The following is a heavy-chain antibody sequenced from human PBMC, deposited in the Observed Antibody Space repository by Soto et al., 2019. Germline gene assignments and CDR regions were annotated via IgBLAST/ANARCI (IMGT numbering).Heavy chain of an antibody. J-gene: IGHJ3*02. D-gene: IGHD3-9*01. CDR1: GGSISSYY. CDR2: IYYSGST. V-gene: IGHV4-59*01. CDR3: ARCLTYYDILTGYYGDHDCAFDI. Sequence: QVQLQESGPGLVKPSETLSLTCTVSGGSISSYYWSWIRQPPGKGLEWIGYIYYSGSTNYNPSLTSRVTISVDTSKNQFSLKLSSVTAADTAVYYCARCLTYYDILTGYYGDHDCAFDIWGQGTMVTVSS.